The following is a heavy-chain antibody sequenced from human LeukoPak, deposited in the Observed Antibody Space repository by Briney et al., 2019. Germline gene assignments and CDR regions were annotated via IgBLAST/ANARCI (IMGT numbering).Heavy chain of an antibody. J-gene: IGHJ4*02. CDR2: ISGSGGST. CDR3: AKDRPTVYSSSWLHFLDS. CDR1: GFTFSSYW. Sequence: SGGSLRLSCAASGFTFSSYWMHWVRQAPGKGLAWVSGISGSGGSTYVADSVKGRFTVSRDNSKNTLYLQMNSLRADDTAVYYCAKDRPTVYSSSWLHFLDSWGQGTLVTVSS. D-gene: IGHD6-13*01. V-gene: IGHV3-23*01.